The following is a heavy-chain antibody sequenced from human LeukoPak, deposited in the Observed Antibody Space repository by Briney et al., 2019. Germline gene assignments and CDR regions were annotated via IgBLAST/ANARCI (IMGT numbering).Heavy chain of an antibody. J-gene: IGHJ1*01. D-gene: IGHD4-17*01. CDR2: IYHSGNT. CDR1: GGSISSDDYY. V-gene: IGHV4-61*08. CDR3: ARDGGSYSDIAEYFQH. Sequence: SQTLSLTCTVSGGSISSDDYYWSWIRQPPGKGLEWIGYIYHSGNTNYNPSLKSRVTISVDRSKNQFSLKLSSVTAADTAVYYCARDGGSYSDIAEYFQHWGQGTLVTVSS.